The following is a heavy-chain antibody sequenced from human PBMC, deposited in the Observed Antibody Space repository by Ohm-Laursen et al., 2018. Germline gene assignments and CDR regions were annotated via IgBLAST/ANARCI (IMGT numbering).Heavy chain of an antibody. CDR3: ARAGYCSGGSCYSRY. CDR1: GYTFTSYD. V-gene: IGHV1-8*01. CDR2: MNPNSGNT. Sequence: ASVKVSCKASGYTFTSYDINWVRQATGQGLEWMGWMNPNSGNTGYAQKFQGRVTMTRNTSISTAYMELSSLRSDDTAVYYCARAGYCSGGSCYSRYWGQGTLVTVSS. J-gene: IGHJ4*02. D-gene: IGHD2-15*01.